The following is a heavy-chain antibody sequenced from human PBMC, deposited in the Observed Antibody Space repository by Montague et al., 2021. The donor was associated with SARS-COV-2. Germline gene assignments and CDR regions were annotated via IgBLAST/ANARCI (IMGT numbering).Heavy chain of an antibody. V-gene: IGHV4-59*08. D-gene: IGHD3-10*01. Sequence: SETLSLTCTVSGGSISTYYWNWIRQFPGKGLEWIGYIDYSGSTNYNPSLQSRVIISVDRSKIQFSLKLNSVTAADTAVYYCARLVWFGELSSENWFDPWGQGTLVTVSS. CDR3: ARLVWFGELSSENWFDP. CDR1: GGSISTYY. J-gene: IGHJ5*02. CDR2: IDYSGST.